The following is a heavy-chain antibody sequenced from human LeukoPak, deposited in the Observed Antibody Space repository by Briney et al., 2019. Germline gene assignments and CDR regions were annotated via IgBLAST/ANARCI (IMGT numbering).Heavy chain of an antibody. Sequence: PGGSLRLSCAASGFTFSTNYMSWVRQAPGKGLEWVSVIYSDGRTYYADSVKGRFTISRDNSKNTLYLQMNSLRAEDTAVYYCARDSGRFDVFDIWGQGTMVTVSS. CDR1: GFTFSTNY. CDR3: ARDSGRFDVFDI. V-gene: IGHV3-53*01. J-gene: IGHJ3*02. D-gene: IGHD3-10*01. CDR2: IYSDGRT.